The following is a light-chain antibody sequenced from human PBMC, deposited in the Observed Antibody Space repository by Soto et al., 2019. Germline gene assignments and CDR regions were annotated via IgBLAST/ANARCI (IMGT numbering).Light chain of an antibody. CDR1: SSNIGAGYD. V-gene: IGLV1-40*01. Sequence: QSVLTQPPSVSGAPGQRVTISCTGSSSNIGAGYDVHWYQQLPGTAPKLLIYGNSNRPSGVPDRFSGSKSGTSAYLAITGLQAEDEAEYYCQSYDSSLSGYVVFGGGTKLTVL. CDR3: QSYDSSLSGYVV. CDR2: GNS. J-gene: IGLJ2*01.